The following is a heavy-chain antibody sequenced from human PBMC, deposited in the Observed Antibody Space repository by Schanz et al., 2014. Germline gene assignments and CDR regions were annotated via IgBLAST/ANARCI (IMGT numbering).Heavy chain of an antibody. CDR2: ISDSGDST. J-gene: IGHJ4*02. D-gene: IGHD3-9*01. CDR1: GFNFNTYA. CDR3: AKDHAGSDILTALGN. Sequence: EVQLLESGGGLAQPGGSLRLACAASGFNFNTYAMSWVRQAPGKGLEWVSDISDSGDSTHYADSVKGRFTISRDNSKNTLYLQMNSLRAEDTAVYYCAKDHAGSDILTALGNWGQGTLVTVSS. V-gene: IGHV3-23*01.